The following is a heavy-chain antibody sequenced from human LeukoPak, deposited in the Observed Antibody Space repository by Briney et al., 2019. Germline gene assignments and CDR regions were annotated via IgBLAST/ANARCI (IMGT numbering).Heavy chain of an antibody. CDR3: ARSHYYDSSGSKNNWFDP. J-gene: IGHJ5*02. D-gene: IGHD3-22*01. CDR1: GGSFSGYY. CDR2: INHSGST. V-gene: IGHV4-34*01. Sequence: SETLSLTCAVYGGSFSGYYWSWLRQPPGKGLEWIGEINHSGSTNSNPSLKSRVTTSVDTSKNQFSLKLSSVTAADTALYYCARSHYYDSSGSKNNWFDPWGQGTLVTVSS.